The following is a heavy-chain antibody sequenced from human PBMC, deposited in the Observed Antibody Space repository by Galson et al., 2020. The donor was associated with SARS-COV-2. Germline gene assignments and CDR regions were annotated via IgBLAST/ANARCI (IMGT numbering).Heavy chain of an antibody. CDR2: IRSKAYGGTT. V-gene: IGHV3-49*03. Sequence: GGSLRLSCTASGFTFGDYAMSWFRQAPGKGLEWVGFIRSKAYGGTTEYAASVKGRFTISRDDSKSIAYLQMNSLKTEDTAVYYCTRESEDPGAMVLKSVDYWGQGTLVTVSS. CDR1: GFTFGDYA. J-gene: IGHJ4*02. D-gene: IGHD5-18*01. CDR3: TRESEDPGAMVLKSVDY.